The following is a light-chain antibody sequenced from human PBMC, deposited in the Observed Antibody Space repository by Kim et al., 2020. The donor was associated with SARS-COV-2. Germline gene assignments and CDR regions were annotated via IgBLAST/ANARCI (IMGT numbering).Light chain of an antibody. CDR2: TAS. J-gene: IGKJ4*01. CDR3: QQSYNKPFT. V-gene: IGKV1-39*01. CDR1: QSISRF. Sequence: AFVGDRVTITCRASQSISRFLNWYQQKPGKAPKVLIYTASKLESGVPSRFSGGGSGTDFTLTISTLQPEDVAIYYCQQSYNKPFTFGGGTKVDIK.